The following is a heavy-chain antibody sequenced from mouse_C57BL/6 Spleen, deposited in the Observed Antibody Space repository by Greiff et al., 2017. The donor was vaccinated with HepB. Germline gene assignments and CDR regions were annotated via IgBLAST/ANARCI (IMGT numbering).Heavy chain of an antibody. D-gene: IGHD5-1*01. CDR2: INSDGSST. J-gene: IGHJ1*01. V-gene: IGHV5-16*01. CDR1: GFTFSDYY. Sequence: EVKLVESEGGLVQPGSSMKLSCTASGFTFSDYYMAWVRQVPEKGLEWVANINSDGSSTYYLDSLKSRFIISRDNAKNILYLQMSSLKSEDTAAYYCARDGSTGYVDGWGAGSKVTVSS. CDR3: ARDGSTGYVDG.